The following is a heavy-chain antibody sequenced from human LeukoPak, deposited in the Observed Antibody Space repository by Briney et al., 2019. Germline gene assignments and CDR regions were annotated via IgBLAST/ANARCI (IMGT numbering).Heavy chain of an antibody. CDR3: ARLRTFDY. D-gene: IGHD1-14*01. V-gene: IGHV3-7*03. J-gene: IGHJ4*02. CDR1: GFTFSNYW. CDR2: IKQDGSEK. Sequence: QPGGSLRLSCAASGFTFSNYWMSWVRQAPGKGLEWVANIKQDGSEKYYVGSVKGRFTISRDNADNSLYLQMNSLRAEDTAVYYCARLRTFDYWGQGTLVTVSS.